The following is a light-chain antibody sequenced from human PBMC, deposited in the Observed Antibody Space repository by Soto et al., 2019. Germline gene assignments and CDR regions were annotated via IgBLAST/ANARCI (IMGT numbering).Light chain of an antibody. V-gene: IGKV4-1*01. CDR2: WAS. CDR3: QQYYITPRT. Sequence: DIVMTQSPDSLAVSLGERATINCKSSQNLLYSSNNKNYLAWYQQKPGQPPKLLIYWASTRESGVPDRFSGSGSGTDFTLTISSLQAEDVAVYYCQQYYITPRTFGQGTKV. J-gene: IGKJ1*01. CDR1: QNLLYSSNNKNY.